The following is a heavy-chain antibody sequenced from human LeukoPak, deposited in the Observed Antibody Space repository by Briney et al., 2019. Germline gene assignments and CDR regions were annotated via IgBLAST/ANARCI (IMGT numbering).Heavy chain of an antibody. CDR1: GFTFSDYY. D-gene: IGHD3-10*01. V-gene: IGHV3-11*01. Sequence: GGSLRLSCAASGFTFSDYYMSWIRQAPGKGLEWVSYISSSGSTIYYADSVKGRFTISRDNAKNSLYLQMNSLRAEDTAVYYCAREPPRDYGSGSYYRVSNWFDPWGQGTLVTVSS. J-gene: IGHJ5*02. CDR2: ISSSGSTI. CDR3: AREPPRDYGSGSYYRVSNWFDP.